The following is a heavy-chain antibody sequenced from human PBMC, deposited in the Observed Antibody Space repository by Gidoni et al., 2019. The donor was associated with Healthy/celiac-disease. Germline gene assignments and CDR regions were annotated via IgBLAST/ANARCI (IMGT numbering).Heavy chain of an antibody. CDR1: GFTFSNAW. D-gene: IGHD6-13*01. CDR3: TTDDSSSSYYYYGMDV. Sequence: DVQLVASGGGLVKPGGSLRLSCAASGFTFSNAWMSWVRQAPGKGLEWVGRIKSKTDGGTTDYAAPVKGRFTISRDDSKNTLYLQMNSLKTEDTAVYYCTTDDSSSSYYYYGMDVWGQGTTVTVSS. V-gene: IGHV3-15*01. CDR2: IKSKTDGGTT. J-gene: IGHJ6*02.